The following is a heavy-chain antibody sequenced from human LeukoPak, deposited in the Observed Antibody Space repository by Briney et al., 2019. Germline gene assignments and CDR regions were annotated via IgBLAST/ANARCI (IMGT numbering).Heavy chain of an antibody. CDR1: GFTFSSYA. D-gene: IGHD5-18*01. CDR2: ITASGGNT. J-gene: IGHJ4*02. Sequence: GDSLRLSCAASGFTFSSYAMNWVRQAPGKGLEWVSSITASGGNTYYADSVKGRFTISRDNSKNTLYLQMNSLRAEDTAVYYCARAMAVVYSYGKQDYWGQGTPVTVSS. CDR3: ARAMAVVYSYGKQDY. V-gene: IGHV3-23*01.